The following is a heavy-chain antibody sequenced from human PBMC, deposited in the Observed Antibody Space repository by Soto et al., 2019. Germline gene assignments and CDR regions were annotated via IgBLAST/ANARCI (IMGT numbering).Heavy chain of an antibody. V-gene: IGHV4-30-4*01. CDR2: IHYSGSV. J-gene: IGHJ6*02. CDR1: GGSISSDHYH. D-gene: IGHD4-17*01. CDR3: VREDDGGDRDYYGLDV. Sequence: QVQLQESGPGLVRPSQTLSLTCTVSGGSISSDHYHWTWIRQPPGKGLEWIGYIHYSGSVYYNPYLQSRVTMSVDTSKNLFSLKLSSVTAADTAVYFCVREDDGGDRDYYGLDVWGQGTTVTVSS.